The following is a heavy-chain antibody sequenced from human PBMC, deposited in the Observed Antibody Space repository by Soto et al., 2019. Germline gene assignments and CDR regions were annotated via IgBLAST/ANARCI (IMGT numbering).Heavy chain of an antibody. CDR2: VYSSGTT. Sequence: QVQLQESGPGLVKPSQTLSLTCIVSGASFSSVDYYWSWIRQPPGKGLEGIGYVYSSGTTYYNPSLRGRVTISIDTSKNQFSLNLRSVTAADTAMYYCVRDNYGDYDHWGQGTLVTVSS. D-gene: IGHD4-17*01. V-gene: IGHV4-30-4*01. CDR1: GASFSSVDYY. CDR3: VRDNYGDYDH. J-gene: IGHJ5*02.